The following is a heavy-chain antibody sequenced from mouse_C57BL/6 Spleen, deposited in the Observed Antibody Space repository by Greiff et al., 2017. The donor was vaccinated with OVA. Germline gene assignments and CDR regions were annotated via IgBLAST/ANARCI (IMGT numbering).Heavy chain of an antibody. D-gene: IGHD1-1*01. CDR1: GYTFTSYW. CDR2: IDPSDSYT. V-gene: IGHV1-50*01. Sequence: QVQLQQPGAELVKPGASVKLSCKASGYTFTSYWMQWVKPRPGQGLEWIGEIDPSDSYTNYNQKFKGKATLTVDTSSSTAYMQLSSLTSEDSAVYYCARYGSYYAMDYWGQGTSVTVSS. J-gene: IGHJ4*01. CDR3: ARYGSYYAMDY.